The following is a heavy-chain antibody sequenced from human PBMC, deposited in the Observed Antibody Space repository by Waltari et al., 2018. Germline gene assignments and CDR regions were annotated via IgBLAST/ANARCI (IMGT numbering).Heavy chain of an antibody. D-gene: IGHD5-18*01. Sequence: QVQLQESGPGLVKPSQTLSLTCTFSGGSISSGGYYWSWLLQHPGKGLEWIGYIYHSGSTYYNPSLKSRVTISVDRSKNQFSLKLSSVTAADTAVYYCARASGYSYGHDYFDYWGQGTLVTVSS. CDR2: IYHSGST. J-gene: IGHJ4*02. V-gene: IGHV4-31*03. CDR1: GGSISSGGYY. CDR3: ARASGYSYGHDYFDY.